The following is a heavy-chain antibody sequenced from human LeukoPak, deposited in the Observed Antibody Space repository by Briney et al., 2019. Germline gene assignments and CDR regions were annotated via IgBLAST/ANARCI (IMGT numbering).Heavy chain of an antibody. J-gene: IGHJ1*01. CDR2: IYYSGST. V-gene: IGHV4-39*07. CDR3: ASPRGDDSGGYYTWYFHH. Sequence: SETLSLTCTVSGGSISSSSYYWGWIRQPPGKGLEGIGSIYYSGSTYYNPSLKSRVTISVDTSKNQFSLKLSSVTAADTAVYFCASPRGDDSGGYYTWYFHHWGQGILVTVSS. CDR1: GGSISSSSYY. D-gene: IGHD3-22*01.